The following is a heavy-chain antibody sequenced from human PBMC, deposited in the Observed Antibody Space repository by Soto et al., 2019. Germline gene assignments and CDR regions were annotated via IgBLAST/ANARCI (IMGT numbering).Heavy chain of an antibody. V-gene: IGHV3-33*01. CDR1: GFTLSSYG. D-gene: IGHD5-12*01. CDR2: IWYDGSNK. Sequence: QVQLVESGGGVVQPGRSLRLSCAASGFTLSSYGMHWVRQAPGKGLEWVAVIWYDGSNKYYADSVKGRFTISRDNSKNTLYLQMNSLRAEDTAVYYCARGPIVATTQTFDYWGQGTLVTVSS. J-gene: IGHJ4*02. CDR3: ARGPIVATTQTFDY.